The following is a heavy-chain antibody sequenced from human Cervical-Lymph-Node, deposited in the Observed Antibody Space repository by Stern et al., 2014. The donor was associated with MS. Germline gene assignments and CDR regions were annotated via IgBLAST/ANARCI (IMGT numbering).Heavy chain of an antibody. V-gene: IGHV4-61*02. CDR1: GGSLSRGGHY. Sequence: QVQLQESGPGLVKPSQTLSLTCTVSGGSLSRGGHYWSWIRQPAGKGLEWIGLSYCSGRAYYNPSLKSRVIISFDTHKAHFSLKLPSVTAADTAIYYCARVIVGADNWFDPWGQGTLVTVSS. J-gene: IGHJ5*02. D-gene: IGHD1-26*01. CDR3: ARVIVGADNWFDP. CDR2: SYCSGRA.